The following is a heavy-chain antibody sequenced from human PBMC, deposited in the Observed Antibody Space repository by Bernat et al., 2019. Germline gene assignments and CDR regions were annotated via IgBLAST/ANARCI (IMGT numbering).Heavy chain of an antibody. Sequence: QLQLQESGPGLVKPSETLSLTCTVSGGSISSSSSYWGWIRQPPGKGLEWIGSIYYSGITYYNPSLKSRVTISVDTSKNQFSLKVSSGTAADTAVYYFASLRGTTGIDDGGQGTLVTVSS. V-gene: IGHV4-39*01. CDR2: IYYSGIT. D-gene: IGHD1-14*01. CDR3: ASLRGTTGIDD. CDR1: GGSISSSSSY. J-gene: IGHJ4*02.